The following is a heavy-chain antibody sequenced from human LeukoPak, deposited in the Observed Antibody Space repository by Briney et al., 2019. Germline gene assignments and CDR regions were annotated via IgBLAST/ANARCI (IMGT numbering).Heavy chain of an antibody. V-gene: IGHV3-72*01. D-gene: IGHD1-26*01. Sequence: GGSLRLSCAASGFTFSAQYMDWVRQAPGKGLEWVGRIRNKANGYTTEYVASVRGRFIISRDDSKNSLYLQMNSLKTEDTAGYYCAGVGGGVGSTDGLDFWGQGTMVTVSS. CDR1: GFTFSAQY. CDR3: AGVGGGVGSTDGLDF. J-gene: IGHJ3*01. CDR2: IRNKANGYTT.